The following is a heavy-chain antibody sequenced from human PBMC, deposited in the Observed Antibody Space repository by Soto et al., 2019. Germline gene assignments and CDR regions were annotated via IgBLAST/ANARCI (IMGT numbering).Heavy chain of an antibody. CDR2: IYYSGST. CDR3: TRGGDPYKTGH. Sequence: SETLSLTCTVSGGSISRSSYYWGWIRQPPGKGLEWIGSIYYSGSTYYNPSLKSRVTISVDTSKNQFSLKLTSVNTAGTAIYYCTRGGDPYKTGHWGQGTLVTVSS. J-gene: IGHJ4*02. V-gene: IGHV4-39*07. CDR1: GGSISRSSYY. D-gene: IGHD2-21*01.